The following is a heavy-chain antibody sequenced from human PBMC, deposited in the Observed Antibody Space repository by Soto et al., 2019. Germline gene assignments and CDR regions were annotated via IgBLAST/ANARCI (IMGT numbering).Heavy chain of an antibody. CDR3: ATSVDTAMDYFDY. J-gene: IGHJ4*02. CDR2: INHSGST. Sequence: SETLSLTCAVYGVSFSGYYWSWIRQPPGKGLEWIGEINHSGSTNYNPSLKSRVTISVDTSKNQFSLKLSSVTAADTAVYYCATSVDTAMDYFDYWGQGTLVTVSS. CDR1: GVSFSGYY. V-gene: IGHV4-34*01. D-gene: IGHD5-18*01.